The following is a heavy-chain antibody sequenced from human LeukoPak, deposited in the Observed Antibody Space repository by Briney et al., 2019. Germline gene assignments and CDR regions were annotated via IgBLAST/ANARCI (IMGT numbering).Heavy chain of an antibody. CDR3: ARLRYTYGKNFDY. D-gene: IGHD5-18*01. J-gene: IGHJ4*02. CDR1: AFTFGNYA. Sequence: GGSLRLSCAASAFTFGNYAMSWVRQAPGTGLEWVANIQQDGSEKNYVDSVKGRFTISRDNARNSLYLEMNSLRAEDTAVYYCARLRYTYGKNFDYWGQGTLVTVSS. CDR2: IQQDGSEK. V-gene: IGHV3-7*01.